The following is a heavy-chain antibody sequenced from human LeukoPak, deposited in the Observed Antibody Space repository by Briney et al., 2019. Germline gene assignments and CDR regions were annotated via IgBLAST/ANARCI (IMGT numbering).Heavy chain of an antibody. Sequence: ASVKVSCKASGYTFTSYDINWVRPATGQGLEWMGWMNPNSGNTGYAQKFQGRVTMTRNTSISTAYMELSSLRSEDTAVYYCARRGGILTGYYMIDYWGQGTLVTVSS. J-gene: IGHJ4*02. CDR2: MNPNSGNT. CDR1: GYTFTSYD. V-gene: IGHV1-8*01. D-gene: IGHD3-9*01. CDR3: ARRGGILTGYYMIDY.